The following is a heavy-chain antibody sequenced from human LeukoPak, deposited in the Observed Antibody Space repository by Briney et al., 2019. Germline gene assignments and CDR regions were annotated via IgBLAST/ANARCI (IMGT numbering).Heavy chain of an antibody. CDR2: IIPIFGTA. Sequence: EASVKVSCKASGGTFSSYAISWVRQAPGQGLEWMGGIIPIFGTANYAQKFQGRVTITTDESTSTAYMELSSLRSEDTAVYYCESDIAAAGRDYWGQGTLVTVSS. J-gene: IGHJ4*02. V-gene: IGHV1-69*05. CDR3: ESDIAAAGRDY. D-gene: IGHD6-13*01. CDR1: GGTFSSYA.